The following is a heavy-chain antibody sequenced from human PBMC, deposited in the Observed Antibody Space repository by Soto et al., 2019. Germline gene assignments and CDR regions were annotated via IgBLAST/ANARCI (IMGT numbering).Heavy chain of an antibody. J-gene: IGHJ6*02. Sequence: QVQLVQSGAEVKKPGSSVKVSCKASGGTFSSYAISWVRQAPGQGLEWMGGIIPISGTANYAQKFQGRVTITADQSTNTAYMDLSSRRAEDTAVYYCARSQGSSTSLEIYDYYYYGMDVWGQGTTVTVSS. CDR3: ARSQGSSTSLEIYDYYYYGMDV. D-gene: IGHD2-2*01. V-gene: IGHV1-69*01. CDR2: IIPISGTA. CDR1: GGTFSSYA.